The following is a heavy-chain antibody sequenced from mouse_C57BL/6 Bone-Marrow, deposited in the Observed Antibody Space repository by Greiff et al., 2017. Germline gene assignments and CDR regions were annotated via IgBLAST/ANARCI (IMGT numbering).Heavy chain of an antibody. V-gene: IGHV1-76*01. CDR1: GYTFTDYY. Sequence: VQLQQSGAELVRPGASVKLSCKASGYTFTDYYINWVKQRPGQGLEWIARIYPGSGNTYYNEKFKGKATLTAEKSSSTAYLQLSSLTSEDSAVYFCARSAQFAYWGQGTLVTVSA. CDR3: ARSAQFAY. J-gene: IGHJ3*01. CDR2: IYPGSGNT.